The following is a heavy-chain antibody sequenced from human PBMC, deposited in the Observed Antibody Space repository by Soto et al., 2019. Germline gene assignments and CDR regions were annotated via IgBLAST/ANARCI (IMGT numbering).Heavy chain of an antibody. CDR1: GFTFSSYS. V-gene: IGHV3-21*01. CDR2: ISSSSSYI. Sequence: EVQLVESGGGLVKPGGSLRLSCAASGFTFSSYSMNWVRQAPGKGLDWVSSISSSSSYIYYADSVKGRFTISRDNAKNSLYLQMNSLRAEDTAVYYCATPSGSWDDAFDIWGQGTMVTVSS. CDR3: ATPSGSWDDAFDI. D-gene: IGHD6-13*01. J-gene: IGHJ3*02.